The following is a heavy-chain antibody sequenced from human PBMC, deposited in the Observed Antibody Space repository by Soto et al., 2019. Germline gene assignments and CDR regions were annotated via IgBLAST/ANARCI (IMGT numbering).Heavy chain of an antibody. CDR1: GYTFSSYD. D-gene: IGHD3-10*01. V-gene: IGHV1-8*01. CDR2: MNTHRGNT. J-gene: IGHJ4*02. Sequence: QVQLVQSGAEVKKPGASVKVSCKASGYTFSSYDMNWVRQATGQGLEWMGWMNTHRGNTGYAQKSQGRVYKDRNSSIGIAYIDLSSLRSEDTAVYYCARGHPTVVRGYLDEWGQGTLVTVSS. CDR3: ARGHPTVVRGYLDE.